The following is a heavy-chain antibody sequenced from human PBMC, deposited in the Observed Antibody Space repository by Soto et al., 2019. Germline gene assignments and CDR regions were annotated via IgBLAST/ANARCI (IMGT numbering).Heavy chain of an antibody. CDR2: IYYSGST. J-gene: IGHJ4*02. V-gene: IGHV4-61*01. CDR3: ARGSDFWSGYYRCYFDY. D-gene: IGHD3-3*01. CDR1: GGSVSSGSYY. Sequence: QVQLQESGAGLVKPSETLSLTCTVSGGSVSSGSYYWSWIRQPPGKGLEWIGYIYYSGSTNYNPSLMSRVTISVDTSKNHFSLKLSSVTAADTAVYYCARGSDFWSGYYRCYFDYWGQGTLVTVSS.